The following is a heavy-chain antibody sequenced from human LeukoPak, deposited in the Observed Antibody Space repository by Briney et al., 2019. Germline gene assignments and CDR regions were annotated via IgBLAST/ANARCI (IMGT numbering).Heavy chain of an antibody. CDR2: INPNSGGT. V-gene: IGHV1-2*02. J-gene: IGHJ4*02. CDR3: ARAVGPGVGYCSSTSCHSFDY. CDR1: GYTFTGYY. Sequence: ASVKVSCKASGYTFTGYYMHWVRQAPGQGLEWMGWINPNSGGTNYAQKFQGRVTMTRDTSISTAYMELSRLRSDDTAVYYCARAVGPGVGYCSSTSCHSFDYWGQGTLVTVSS. D-gene: IGHD2-2*02.